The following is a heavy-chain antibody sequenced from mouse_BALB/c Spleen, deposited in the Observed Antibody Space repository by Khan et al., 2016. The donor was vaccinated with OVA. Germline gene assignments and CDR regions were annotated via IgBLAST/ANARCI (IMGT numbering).Heavy chain of an antibody. J-gene: IGHJ3*01. Sequence: EVELVESGGGLVQPGGSRKLSCAASGFTFSDYGMAWVRQAPGKGPEWVAFVSSLAYNFYYADTVTGRFTISRENAKNTLYREMSSLRSEDTAMYYCGRGGKGGFAYWGQGTLVTVSA. V-gene: IGHV5-15*02. CDR2: VSSLAYNF. CDR3: GRGGKGGFAY. CDR1: GFTFSDYG.